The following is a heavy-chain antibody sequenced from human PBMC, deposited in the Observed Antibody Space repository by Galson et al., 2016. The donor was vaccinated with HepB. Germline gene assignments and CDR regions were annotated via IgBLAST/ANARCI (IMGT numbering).Heavy chain of an antibody. D-gene: IGHD6-19*01. V-gene: IGHV3-23*01. CDR2: IVGSGGDT. J-gene: IGHJ5*01. CDR3: AKRAYISSGWFDF. Sequence: SLRLSCAASGFSFSSYWMSWVRQAPGKGLEWVAAIVGSGGDTDYAGSVEGRFTISRDNSKNTLYLQMNSLRAEDTAVYYCAKRAYISSGWFDFWGQGTVVTVSS. CDR1: GFSFSSYW.